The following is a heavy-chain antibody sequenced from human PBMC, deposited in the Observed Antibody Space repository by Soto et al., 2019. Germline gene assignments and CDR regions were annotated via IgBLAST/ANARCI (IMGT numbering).Heavy chain of an antibody. CDR3: ARAFYYDSSGHYYYYALDV. CDR1: GYTFTSYG. V-gene: IGHV1-18*01. CDR2: INPYNDDT. Sequence: ASVKVSCKASGYTFTSYGISWVRQAPGQGLEWLGWINPYNDDTKYAQKLQGRVFMTTDTPTKTAHLDLSSLRAEDTAVYYCARAFYYDSSGHYYYYALDVWGQGTTVTVSS. J-gene: IGHJ6*02. D-gene: IGHD3-22*01.